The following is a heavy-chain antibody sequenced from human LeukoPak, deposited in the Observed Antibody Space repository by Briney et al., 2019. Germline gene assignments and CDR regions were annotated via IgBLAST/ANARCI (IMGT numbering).Heavy chain of an antibody. CDR1: GGSISSNNYY. CDR2: IYYSGST. V-gene: IGHV4-39*01. CDR3: ASSPSGYWWNFDC. D-gene: IGHD3-22*01. J-gene: IGHJ4*02. Sequence: SETLSLTCTVSGGSISSNNYYWGWIRQPPGKGLEWIGSIYYSGSTYNNPSLKSRVTISVDTTKNQCSLKLTSVTAADTAVYYCASSPSGYWWNFDCWGQGTLVTVSS.